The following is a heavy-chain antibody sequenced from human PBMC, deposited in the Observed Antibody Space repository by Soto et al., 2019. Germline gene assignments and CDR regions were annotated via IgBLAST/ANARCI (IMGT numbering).Heavy chain of an antibody. CDR1: RFTFSTYS. V-gene: IGHV3-21*01. CDR2: ISTSGANI. CDR3: ARYGNSNWFDT. J-gene: IGHJ5*02. Sequence: GGSLRLSCAASRFTFSTYSMNWVRQAPGKGLEWVSSISTSGANIYYADSVKGRFTISRDNGKNSLYLQMNSLRAEDTALYYRARYGNSNWFDTWGQGTLVTVSS. D-gene: IGHD1-1*01.